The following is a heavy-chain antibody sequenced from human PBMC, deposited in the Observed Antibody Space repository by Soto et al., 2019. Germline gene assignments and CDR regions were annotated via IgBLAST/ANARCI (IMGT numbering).Heavy chain of an antibody. CDR3: ARVAGNPWNPRNGFDT. CDR1: GFSFGTYL. CDR2: ISGNGFDT. J-gene: IGHJ3*02. V-gene: IGHV3-23*01. Sequence: TGGSLRLSCNASGFSFGTYLMTWVRQAPGKGLEWVSSISGNGFDTYYADSVKGRFTISRDKSKNRLFLQMNNLRAADTAVYYCARVAGNPWNPRNGFDTWGQGTMVTVSS. D-gene: IGHD1-1*01.